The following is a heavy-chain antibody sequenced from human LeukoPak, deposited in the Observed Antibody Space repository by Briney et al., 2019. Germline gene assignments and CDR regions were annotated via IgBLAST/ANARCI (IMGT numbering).Heavy chain of an antibody. CDR2: ISSTSGFI. D-gene: IGHD5-12*01. J-gene: IGHJ4*02. CDR3: ARVHSGYGPDYIDH. V-gene: IGHV3-21*06. CDR1: GFTFSSVS. Sequence: PGGSLRLSCAASGFTFSSVSMNWVRQAPGKGLEWVSSISSTSGFISYADSVKGRFTISRDNAKSSLYLQMNSLRAEDTALYYCARVHSGYGPDYIDHWGQGTPVTVSS.